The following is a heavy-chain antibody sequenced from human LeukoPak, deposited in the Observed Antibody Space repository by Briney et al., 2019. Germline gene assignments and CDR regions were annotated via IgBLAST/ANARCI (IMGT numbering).Heavy chain of an antibody. CDR2: INWNGGST. CDR1: GFTFDDYG. J-gene: IGHJ4*02. CDR3: ASGVVAANYFDY. V-gene: IGHV3-20*04. Sequence: PGGSLRLSCAASGFTFDDYGMSWVRQVPGKGLEWVSGINWNGGSTAYADSVKGRFTISRDNAKNALYLQMNSLRAEDTALYYCASGVVAANYFDYWGQGTLVTVSS. D-gene: IGHD2-15*01.